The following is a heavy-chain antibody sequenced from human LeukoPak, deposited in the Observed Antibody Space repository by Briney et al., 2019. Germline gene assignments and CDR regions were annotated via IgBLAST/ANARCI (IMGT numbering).Heavy chain of an antibody. J-gene: IGHJ4*02. CDR1: GYTFTGYY. CDR3: ARGIGYEPFDY. CDR2: INPNSGGT. Sequence: RASVKVSCKASGYTFTGYYMHWVRQAPGQVLEWMGWINPNSGGTNYAQKFQGRVTMTRHTSISTAYMELSRLRSDDTAVYYCARGIGYEPFDYWGQGTLVTVSS. D-gene: IGHD5-12*01. V-gene: IGHV1-2*02.